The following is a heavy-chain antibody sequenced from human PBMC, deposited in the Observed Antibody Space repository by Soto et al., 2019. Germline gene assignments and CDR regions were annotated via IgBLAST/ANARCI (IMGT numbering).Heavy chain of an antibody. D-gene: IGHD4-17*01. V-gene: IGHV3-74*01. CDR1: GFTFSSYW. CDR3: ARVTVARSSLRSYGDYPPGYYYMDV. J-gene: IGHJ6*03. CDR2: INSDGSST. Sequence: GGSLRLSCAASGFTFSSYWMHWVRQAPGKGLVWVSRINSDGSSTSYADSVKGRFTISRDNAKNTLYLQMNSLRAEDTAVYYCARVTVARSSLRSYGDYPPGYYYMDVWGKGTTVTVSS.